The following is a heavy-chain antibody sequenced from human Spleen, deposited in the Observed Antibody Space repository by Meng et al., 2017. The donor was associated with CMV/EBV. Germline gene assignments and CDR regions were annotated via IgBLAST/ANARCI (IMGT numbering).Heavy chain of an antibody. J-gene: IGHJ6*02. D-gene: IGHD2-2*01. Sequence: SVKVSCKASGGTFSSYTISWVRQAPGQGLEWMGRIIPILGIANYAQKFQGRVTITTDESTNRGYMELSSLRSEDTAIYYCARGGYCRSTTCLYYAMDVWGQGTTVTVSS. CDR3: ARGGYCRSTTCLYYAMDV. V-gene: IGHV1-69*16. CDR1: GGTFSSYT. CDR2: IIPILGIA.